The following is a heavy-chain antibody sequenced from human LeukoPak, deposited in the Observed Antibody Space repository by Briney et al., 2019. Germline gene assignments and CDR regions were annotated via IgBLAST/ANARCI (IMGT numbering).Heavy chain of an antibody. D-gene: IGHD4-17*01. CDR1: GYTFTCYY. CDR2: ISPSGGST. V-gene: IGHV1-46*01. J-gene: IGHJ4*02. Sequence: ASVKVSCKASGYTFTCYYMHWVRQAPGQGLEWMGIISPSGGSTSYAQKFQGRVTMTRDTSTSTVYMELSSLRSEDTAVYYCARGYHASTVTTPPDYWGQGTLVTVSS. CDR3: ARGYHASTVTTPPDY.